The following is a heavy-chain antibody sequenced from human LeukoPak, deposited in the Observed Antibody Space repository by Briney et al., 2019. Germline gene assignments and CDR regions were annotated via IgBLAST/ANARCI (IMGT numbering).Heavy chain of an antibody. V-gene: IGHV3-21*01. CDR1: GFTFSSYS. CDR3: ARDLPRERFDP. Sequence: PGGSLRLSCAASGFTFSSYSMNWVRQAPGKGLEWVSSISSSSSYIYYADSVKGRLTISRDNAKNSLYLQMNSLRAEDTAVYYCARDLPRERFDPWGQGTLVTVSS. CDR2: ISSSSSYI. J-gene: IGHJ5*02.